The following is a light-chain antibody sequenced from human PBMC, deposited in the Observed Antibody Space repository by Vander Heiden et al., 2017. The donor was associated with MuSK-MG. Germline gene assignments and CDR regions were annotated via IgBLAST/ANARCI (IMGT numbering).Light chain of an antibody. V-gene: IGKV3-11*01. CDR3: QQRSNWPLT. J-gene: IGKJ4*01. CDR1: QRIINY. CDR2: DAS. Sequence: IVLTQSPATLSLSPGERATLSCRASQRIINYVAWYQLKPGQAPRLLIDDASYRATGIPARFSGSGSGTDFTLTISSLEPEDAAVYYCQQRSNWPLTFGGGTKVEIK.